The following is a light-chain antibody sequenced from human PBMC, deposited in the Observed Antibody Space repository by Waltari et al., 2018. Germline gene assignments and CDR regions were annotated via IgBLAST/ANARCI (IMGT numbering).Light chain of an antibody. V-gene: IGLV2-14*03. J-gene: IGLJ2*01. Sequence: QSAQTQPASVSGSPGQSITISCTGTSRDIGGYNYVSWYQQVPGKAPKLMIYDVSNRPSGVSSRFSGSKSGNTASLTISGLQAEDEADYFCSSYMDSSTLELFGGGTSLTVL. CDR2: DVS. CDR1: SRDIGGYNY. CDR3: SSYMDSSTLEL.